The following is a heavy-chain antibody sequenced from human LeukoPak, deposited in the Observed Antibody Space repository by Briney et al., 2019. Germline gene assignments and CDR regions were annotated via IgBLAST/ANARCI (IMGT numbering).Heavy chain of an antibody. D-gene: IGHD3-22*01. CDR1: GFILSDYS. J-gene: IGHJ4*02. CDR3: ARDEVYSSGWQYFNY. Sequence: GGSLRLSCAASGFILSDYSFNWVRQHPGKGLEWISYIGGDSVNRLYADSVKGRFTISRENAKNSNYLQMSSLRAEDTAVYYCARDEVYSSGWQYFNYWGQGTLVTVSS. V-gene: IGHV3-48*01. CDR2: IGGDSVNR.